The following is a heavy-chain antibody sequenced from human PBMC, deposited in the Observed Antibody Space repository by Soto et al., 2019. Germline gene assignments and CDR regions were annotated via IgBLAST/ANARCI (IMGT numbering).Heavy chain of an antibody. CDR2: IFSNEET. Sequence: QVTLKASGPVLVKPTETLTLTCTVSGFSISNAKMGVSWIRQHPGKAMEWLAHIFSNEETSYSTSLKSRLTIFKETSKSEVVLTMTNMDPVDTAKYYGARTDEMATMPFDIWGQGTMVTVSS. V-gene: IGHV2-26*01. D-gene: IGHD5-12*01. J-gene: IGHJ3*02. CDR3: ARTDEMATMPFDI. CDR1: GFSISNAKMG.